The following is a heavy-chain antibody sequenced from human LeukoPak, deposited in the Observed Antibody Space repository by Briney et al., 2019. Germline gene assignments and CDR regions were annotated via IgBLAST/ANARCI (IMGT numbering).Heavy chain of an antibody. CDR1: GFTFSSYP. CDR2: ISSSGSDK. J-gene: IGHJ3*02. Sequence: GGSLRLSCAASGFTFSSYPMNWVRQAPGKGLEWVSYISSSGSDKYYPDSVKGRFTISRDNAKNSLYLQMNSLRAEDTAVYYCARRTSGAFAIWGQGTKVTVSS. V-gene: IGHV3-21*05. CDR3: ARRTSGAFAI.